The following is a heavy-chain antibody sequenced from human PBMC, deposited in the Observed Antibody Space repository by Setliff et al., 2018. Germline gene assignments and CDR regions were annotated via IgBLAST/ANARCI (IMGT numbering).Heavy chain of an antibody. CDR3: ARINFYVSSGYYYAPDY. Sequence: ASVKVSCKTSGYTFTNYGITWVRQAPGQGLEWMGRINNYSFKTNYPQKFLGRVTVTTDTSTGTAYMELGSLTSDDTAIYYCARINFYVSSGYYYAPDYWGPGTLVTVS. CDR1: GYTFTNYG. D-gene: IGHD3-22*01. J-gene: IGHJ4*02. CDR2: INNYSFKT. V-gene: IGHV1-18*01.